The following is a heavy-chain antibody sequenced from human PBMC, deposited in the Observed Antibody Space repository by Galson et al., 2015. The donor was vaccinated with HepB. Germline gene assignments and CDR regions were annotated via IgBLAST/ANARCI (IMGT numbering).Heavy chain of an antibody. J-gene: IGHJ4*02. V-gene: IGHV4-38-2*02. Sequence: LSLTCTVSGYSIRSGYYWGWIRQPPGKGLEWIGNMYHSGSTYYNPSLRSRVTISVDTSKNQFSLKLSSVTAADTAVYYCARDYQRGAFDYWGQGTLVTVSS. CDR3: ARDYQRGAFDY. CDR1: GYSIRSGYY. D-gene: IGHD1-26*01. CDR2: MYHSGST.